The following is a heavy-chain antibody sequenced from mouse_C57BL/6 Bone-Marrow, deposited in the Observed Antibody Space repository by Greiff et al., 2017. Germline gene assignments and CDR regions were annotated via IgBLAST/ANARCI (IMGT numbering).Heavy chain of an antibody. V-gene: IGHV1-81*01. Sequence: QVQLQQSGAELARPGASVKLSCKASGYTFTSYGISWVKQRTGQGLEWIGEIYPRSGNTYYNEKFKGKATLTADKSSSKAYMELRSLTSEDSAVYFCARDDYDWFAYWGQGTLVTVSA. D-gene: IGHD2-4*01. CDR3: ARDDYDWFAY. CDR1: GYTFTSYG. CDR2: IYPRSGNT. J-gene: IGHJ3*01.